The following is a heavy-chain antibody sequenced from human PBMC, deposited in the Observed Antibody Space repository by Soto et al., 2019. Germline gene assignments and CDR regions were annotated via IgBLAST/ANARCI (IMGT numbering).Heavy chain of an antibody. D-gene: IGHD1-26*01. CDR2: INPNSGGT. V-gene: IGHV1-2*02. J-gene: IGHJ4*01. CDR3: ANSGSFFRPSLGYFDY. Sequence: ASVKVSCKASGFTFTGHYIHWVRQAPGQGLEWMGWINPNSGGTSYAQKFQGRVTMTSDTSIITAYMELSRLSSDDTAVYYCANSGSFFRPSLGYFDYWGHGTLVTVSS. CDR1: GFTFTGHY.